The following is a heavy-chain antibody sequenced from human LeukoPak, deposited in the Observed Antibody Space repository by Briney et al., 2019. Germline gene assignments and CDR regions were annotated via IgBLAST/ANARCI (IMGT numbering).Heavy chain of an antibody. CDR3: AKYGGSGTQYNWFDP. D-gene: IGHD3-10*01. CDR2: ISGSGGST. CDR1: GFTIAGYA. J-gene: IGHJ5*02. V-gene: IGHV3-23*01. Sequence: PGGSLRLSCAPSGFTIAGYAMGWVRQAPGKGLEWVSSISGSGGSTYYADSVKGRFTISRDNSNNTLYLRMNSLRAEDTALYYCAKYGGSGTQYNWFDPWGQGTLVTVSS.